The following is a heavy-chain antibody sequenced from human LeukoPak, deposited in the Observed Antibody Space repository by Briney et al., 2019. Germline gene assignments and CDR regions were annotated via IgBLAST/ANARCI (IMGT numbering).Heavy chain of an antibody. CDR2: INPNSSGT. CDR3: ARSKQPGRVGDY. D-gene: IGHD6-13*01. CDR1: GYTFTGYY. V-gene: IGHV1-2*02. J-gene: IGHJ4*02. Sequence: ASVKVSCKASGYTFTGYYMHWVRQAPGQGLERMGWINPNSSGTNYAQKFTGRVTMTRDTAISATYMELRRLRSDDTAVYYWARSKQPGRVGDYWGQGTLVTVSS.